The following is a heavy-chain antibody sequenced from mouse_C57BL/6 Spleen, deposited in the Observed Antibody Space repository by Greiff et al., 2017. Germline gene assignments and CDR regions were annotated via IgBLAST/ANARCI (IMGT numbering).Heavy chain of an antibody. V-gene: IGHV1-22*01. CDR2: INPNNGGT. CDR3: ARPLRSLCAMDY. D-gene: IGHD1-1*01. CDR1: GYTFTDYN. Sequence: VQLQQSGPELVKPGASVKMSCKASGYTFTDYNMHWVKQSHGQSLEWIGNINPNNGGTSYNQKFKGKATLTVNKSSSTAYMELRSLTSEDSAVYYCARPLRSLCAMDYWGQGTSVTVSS. J-gene: IGHJ4*01.